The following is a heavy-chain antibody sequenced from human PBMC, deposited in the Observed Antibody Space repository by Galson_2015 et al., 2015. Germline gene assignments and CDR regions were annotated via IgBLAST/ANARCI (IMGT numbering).Heavy chain of an antibody. J-gene: IGHJ3*02. D-gene: IGHD2-21*02. CDR3: ASIFPYCGGDCSNDAFDI. CDR1: GGTFSRYT. CDR2: IIPILGIA. V-gene: IGHV1-69*02. Sequence: VKVSCKASGGTFSRYTISWVRPAPGHGLEWMGRIIPILGIANYAQKFQGRVTITADKSTSTAYMELSSLRSEDTAVYYCASIFPYCGGDCSNDAFDIWGQGTMVTVSS.